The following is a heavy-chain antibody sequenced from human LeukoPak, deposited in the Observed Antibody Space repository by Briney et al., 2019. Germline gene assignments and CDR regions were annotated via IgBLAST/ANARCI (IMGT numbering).Heavy chain of an antibody. V-gene: IGHV3-23*01. J-gene: IGHJ3*02. CDR3: ARDSSPYYYDSSGYYADAFDI. D-gene: IGHD3-22*01. Sequence: GGSLRLSCAASGFTFSSYAMSWVRQAPGKGLEWVSAISGSGGSTYYADSVKGQFTISRDNSKNTLYLQMNSLRAEDTAVYYCARDSSPYYYDSSGYYADAFDIWGQGTMVTVSS. CDR2: ISGSGGST. CDR1: GFTFSSYA.